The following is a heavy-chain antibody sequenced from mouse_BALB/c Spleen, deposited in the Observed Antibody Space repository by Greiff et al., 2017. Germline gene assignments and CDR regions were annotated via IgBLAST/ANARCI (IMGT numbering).Heavy chain of an antibody. CDR1: GYSFTGYF. V-gene: IGHV1-37*01. CDR3: GRNGLLQGYYFDY. J-gene: IGHJ2*01. D-gene: IGHD1-1*01. CDR2: INPYNGDT. Sequence: VQLKESGPELVKPGASVKISCKASGYSFTGYFINWVKQSHGKSLEWIGRINPYNGDTFYNQKFKGKATLTVDKSSSTAHMELLSLTSEDSAVYYCGRNGLLQGYYFDYWGQGTTLTVSS.